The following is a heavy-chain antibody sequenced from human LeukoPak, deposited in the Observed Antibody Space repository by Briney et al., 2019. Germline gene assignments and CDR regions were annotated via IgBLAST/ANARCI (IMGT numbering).Heavy chain of an antibody. J-gene: IGHJ4*02. CDR2: IYYSGST. CDR3: ARGGGDSGLDLYY. Sequence: SETLSLTCTVSGGSISSSSYYWSWIRQPPGKGLEWIGSIYYSGSTFYNPSLESRVTISIDTPKNQFSLKLHSVTAADTAVHYCARGGGDSGLDLYYWGQGTLVTVSS. V-gene: IGHV4-39*01. CDR1: GGSISSSSYY. D-gene: IGHD5-12*01.